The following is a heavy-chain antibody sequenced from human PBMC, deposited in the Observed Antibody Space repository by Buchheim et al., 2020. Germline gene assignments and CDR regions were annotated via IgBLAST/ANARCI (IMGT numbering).Heavy chain of an antibody. J-gene: IGHJ4*02. Sequence: QVQLQESGPGLVKPSGTLSLTCSVSGASISSRNWWTWVRQSPGKGLEWIGEIYQSGTTNYNPSLKSRGTISMDKSKNKFSLKVNSVTAADTAVFYCAKTGAQGYLEYWGQG. CDR3: AKTGAQGYLEY. CDR2: IYQSGTT. V-gene: IGHV4-4*02. CDR1: GASISSRNW. D-gene: IGHD6-13*01.